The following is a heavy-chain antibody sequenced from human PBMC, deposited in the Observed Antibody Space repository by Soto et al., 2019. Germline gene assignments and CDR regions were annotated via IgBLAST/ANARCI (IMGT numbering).Heavy chain of an antibody. V-gene: IGHV3-23*01. D-gene: IGHD3-10*01. J-gene: IGHJ3*02. Sequence: GGSLRLSCAASGFAFSSHPMSWVRQAPEKGLEWVAGISDGGDLTYNADSVRGRFTISRDNSRNTLYLQMNSLRAEGTAVYYCARRVIGSSRAFDIWGQGTMVTVSS. CDR2: ISDGGDLT. CDR3: ARRVIGSSRAFDI. CDR1: GFAFSSHP.